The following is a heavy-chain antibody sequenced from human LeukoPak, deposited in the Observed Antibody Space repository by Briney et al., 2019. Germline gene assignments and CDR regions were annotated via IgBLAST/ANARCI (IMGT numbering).Heavy chain of an antibody. V-gene: IGHV1-2*02. CDR3: AKIANSRYYDRFDY. D-gene: IGHD3-22*01. J-gene: IGHJ4*02. Sequence: ASVKDSCKASGYTFTGYYMHWVRQAPGQGLEWMGWINPNSGGTNYAQKFQGRVTMTRGTSISTAYMELSRLRSDDTAVYYCAKIANSRYYDRFDYWGQGTLVTVSS. CDR1: GYTFTGYY. CDR2: INPNSGGT.